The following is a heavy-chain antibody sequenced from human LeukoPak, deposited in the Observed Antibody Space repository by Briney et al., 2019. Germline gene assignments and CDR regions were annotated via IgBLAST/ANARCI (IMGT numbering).Heavy chain of an antibody. CDR3: AKALGRLGYCSGGSCYTEGGIDY. J-gene: IGHJ4*02. Sequence: GGSLRLSCAASGFTFDDYTMHWVRQAPGKGLEWVSLISWDGGSTYYADSVKGRFTISRDNSKNSLYLQMNSLRTEDTALYYCAKALGRLGYCSGGSCYTEGGIDYWGQGTLVTVSS. CDR2: ISWDGGST. CDR1: GFTFDDYT. V-gene: IGHV3-43*01. D-gene: IGHD2-15*01.